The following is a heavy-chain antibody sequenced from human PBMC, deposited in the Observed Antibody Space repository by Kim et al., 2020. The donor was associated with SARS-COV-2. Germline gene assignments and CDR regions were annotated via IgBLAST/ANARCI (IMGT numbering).Heavy chain of an antibody. CDR1: GFTFGTCG. J-gene: IGHJ4*01. Sequence: GGSLILSCAASGFTFGTCGMHWVRQAPGKGLDWVAFVSYDGSNKYYADSVKGRFTISRDNSKNTLYLQMNSLRAEDTAVYYCARGGYYDSSGYNYFDYWG. CDR2: VSYDGSNK. V-gene: IGHV3-33*05. D-gene: IGHD3-22*01. CDR3: ARGGYYDSSGYNYFDY.